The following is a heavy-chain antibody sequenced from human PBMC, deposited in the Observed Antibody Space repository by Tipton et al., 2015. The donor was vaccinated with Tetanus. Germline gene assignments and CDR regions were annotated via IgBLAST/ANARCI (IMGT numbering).Heavy chain of an antibody. V-gene: IGHV4-31*03. CDR2: IYYSGST. CDR1: GGSISSGGYY. D-gene: IGHD1-26*01. Sequence: LVKPTQTLSLTCTVSGGSISSGGYYWSWIRQHPGKRLERIGDIYYSGSTYYNPSLKSRVTISVDTSKNQFSLKLNSVTAADTAAYYCARDQARGSRGWNYFDSWGQGALVTVSS. CDR3: ARDQARGSRGWNYFDS. J-gene: IGHJ4*02.